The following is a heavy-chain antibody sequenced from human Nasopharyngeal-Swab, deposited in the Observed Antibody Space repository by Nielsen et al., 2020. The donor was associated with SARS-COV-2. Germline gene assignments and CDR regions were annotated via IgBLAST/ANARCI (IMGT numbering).Heavy chain of an antibody. Sequence: CVREAPGQGLEGMGIINPTGGSTSYAQKFQGRVTMTRDTSTSTVYMELSSLRSEDTAVYYCARSGRITIFGVFINYYYYMDVWGKGTTVTVSS. V-gene: IGHV1-46*01. J-gene: IGHJ6*03. D-gene: IGHD3-3*01. CDR3: ARSGRITIFGVFINYYYYMDV. CDR2: INPTGGST.